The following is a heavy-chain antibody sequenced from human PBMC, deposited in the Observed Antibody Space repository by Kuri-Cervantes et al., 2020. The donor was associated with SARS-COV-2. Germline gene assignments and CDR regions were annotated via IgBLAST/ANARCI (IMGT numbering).Heavy chain of an antibody. Sequence: SETLSLTCTVSGGSISSSSYYWGWIRQPPGKGLEWIGSIYYSGSTYYNPSLKSRVTISVDTSKNQSSLKLSSVTAADTAVYYCATMYSGSYGGDDAFDIWGQGTKVTVSS. CDR2: IYYSGST. D-gene: IGHD1-26*01. CDR3: ATMYSGSYGGDDAFDI. J-gene: IGHJ3*02. CDR1: GGSISSSSYY. V-gene: IGHV4-39*01.